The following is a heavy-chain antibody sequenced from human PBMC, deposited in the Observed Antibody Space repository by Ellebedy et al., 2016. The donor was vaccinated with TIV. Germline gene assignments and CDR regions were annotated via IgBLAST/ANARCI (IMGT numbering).Heavy chain of an antibody. CDR1: GGSISSSSFF. CDR2: IYYSGST. V-gene: IGHV4-39*01. Sequence: GSLRLSXTVSGGSISSSSFFWGWLRQPPGKGLEWIAIIYYSGSTYYNPSLNSRVTISLDTSKNQFSLNLSSVTAADAAVYYCARPLRSTVTTSIYFDYWGQGALVTVSS. CDR3: ARPLRSTVTTSIYFDY. D-gene: IGHD4-17*01. J-gene: IGHJ4*02.